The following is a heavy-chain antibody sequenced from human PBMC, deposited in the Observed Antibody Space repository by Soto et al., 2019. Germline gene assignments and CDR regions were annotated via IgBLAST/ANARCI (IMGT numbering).Heavy chain of an antibody. D-gene: IGHD6-13*01. V-gene: IGHV1-18*04. J-gene: IGHJ4*02. CDR3: ARDRIAAAGPFDY. CDR2: ISPYNGNR. Sequence: ASVKVSCKTSGYTFSSFGVSWVRQAPGQGLEWMGWISPYNGNRNYAQNLQGRVTMTTDTSTSTAYMGLRSLRSDDTAMYYCARDRIAAAGPFDYWGQGTLVTVSS. CDR1: GYTFSSFG.